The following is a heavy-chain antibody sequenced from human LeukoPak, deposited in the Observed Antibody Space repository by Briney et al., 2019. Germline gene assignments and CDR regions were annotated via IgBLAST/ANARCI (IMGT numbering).Heavy chain of an antibody. D-gene: IGHD6-19*01. CDR3: AKNGFPSYSSGWYFGL. J-gene: IGHJ4*02. V-gene: IGHV3-53*01. CDR2: IYSGGTT. CDR1: GFTVSSNY. Sequence: GGSLRLSCAASGFTVSSNYMSWVRQAPGMGLEWVSVIYSGGTTYYADSVKGRFTISRDNSKNTLYLQMNSLRAEDTAVYYCAKNGFPSYSSGWYFGLWGQGTLVTVSS.